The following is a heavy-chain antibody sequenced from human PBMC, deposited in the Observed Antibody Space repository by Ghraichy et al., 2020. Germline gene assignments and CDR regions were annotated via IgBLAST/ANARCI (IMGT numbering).Heavy chain of an antibody. D-gene: IGHD5-12*01. CDR3: ARSGGGYDFYEPPSRYYYYGMDV. CDR2: IYYSGST. J-gene: IGHJ6*02. CDR1: GGSISSYY. V-gene: IGHV4-59*01. Sequence: SETLSLTCTVSGGSISSYYWSWIRQPPGKGLEWIGYIYYSGSTNYNPSLKSRVTISVDTSKNQFSLKLSSVTAADTAVYYCARSGGGYDFYEPPSRYYYYGMDVWGQGTTVTVSS.